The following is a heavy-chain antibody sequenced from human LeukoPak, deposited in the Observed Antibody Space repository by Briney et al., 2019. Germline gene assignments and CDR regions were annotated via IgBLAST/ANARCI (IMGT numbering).Heavy chain of an antibody. CDR1: GFTFSSYG. CDR3: AKGGYSSGYYFDY. V-gene: IGHV3-30*18. CDR2: ISFDGSNK. D-gene: IGHD5-18*01. Sequence: GGSLRLSCAASGFTFSSYGMHWVRQAPGKGLEWVAVISFDGSNKYYADSVKGRFTISRDNSRNTLYLKMNSLRPEDTAVYYCAKGGYSSGYYFDYWGQGTLVTVSP. J-gene: IGHJ4*02.